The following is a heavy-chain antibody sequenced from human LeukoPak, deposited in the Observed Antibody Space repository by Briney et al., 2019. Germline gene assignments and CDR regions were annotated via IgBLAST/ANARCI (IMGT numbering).Heavy chain of an antibody. CDR3: ARDGRYYDSSGYYRISFDY. CDR1: GYTFTSYG. J-gene: IGHJ4*02. D-gene: IGHD3-22*01. V-gene: IGHV1-18*01. Sequence: ASVKVSCKASGYTFTSYGISWVRQAPGQGLEWMGWISAYNGNTNYAQKLQGRVTMTTDTSTSTAYMELRSLRSDDTAVYYCARDGRYYDSSGYYRISFDYWGQGTLVTVSS. CDR2: ISAYNGNT.